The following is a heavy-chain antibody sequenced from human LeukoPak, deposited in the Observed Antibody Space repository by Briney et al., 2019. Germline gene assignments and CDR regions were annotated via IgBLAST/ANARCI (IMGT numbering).Heavy chain of an antibody. J-gene: IGHJ4*02. D-gene: IGHD4-17*01. CDR2: IRSKVYGGTP. CDR1: RLTFGDYA. Sequence: GRSLGLSCASSRLTFGDYAMTWVSQARGKGREWVGFIRSKVYGGTPEYAASVKGRFTFTRDDSQSIVYLQMSSLKIEDTAVYYCTRGGSDYHNHKCPFWGRGTLVTVSS. V-gene: IGHV3-49*04. CDR3: TRGGSDYHNHKCPF.